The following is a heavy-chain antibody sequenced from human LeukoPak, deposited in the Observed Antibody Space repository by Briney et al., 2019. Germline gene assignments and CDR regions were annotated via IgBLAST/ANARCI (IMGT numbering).Heavy chain of an antibody. Sequence: SQTLSLTCIVSGGSISSGSYYWSWIRQPAGKGLEWIGRIYSSGSTSYNPSLKSRVTISVDTSTNQFSLKLSSVTAADTAVYYCARHVGFITMVRGVINNNWFDPWGQGTLVTVSS. D-gene: IGHD3-10*01. CDR1: GGSISSGSYY. J-gene: IGHJ5*02. CDR3: ARHVGFITMVRGVINNNWFDP. CDR2: IYSSGST. V-gene: IGHV4-61*02.